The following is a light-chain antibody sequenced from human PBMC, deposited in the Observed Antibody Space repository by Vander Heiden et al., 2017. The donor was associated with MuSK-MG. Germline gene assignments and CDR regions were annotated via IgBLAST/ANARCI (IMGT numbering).Light chain of an antibody. V-gene: IGKV1-39*01. CDR2: TAS. CDR1: ESISNH. J-gene: IGKJ1*01. Sequence: DIQMTQSPSSLSASVGDRVTISCRASESISNHLNWYQQKPGKAPKVLIYTASRRQSGVPSRFSGSGSETDFTLTISRLQPDDFATYYCQQSFTVQWTFGQGTRVEFK. CDR3: QQSFTVQWT.